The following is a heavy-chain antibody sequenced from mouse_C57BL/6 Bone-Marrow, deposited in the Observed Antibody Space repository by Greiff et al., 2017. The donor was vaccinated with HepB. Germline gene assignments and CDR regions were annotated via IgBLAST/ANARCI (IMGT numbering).Heavy chain of an antibody. D-gene: IGHD1-1*01. CDR1: GFSLTSYG. Sequence: VKVVESGPGLVAPSQSLSITCTVSGFSLTSYGVDWVRQSPGKGLEWLGVIWGVGSTNYNSALKSRLSISKDNSKSQVFLKMNSLQTDDTAMYYCASESSHYAMDYWGQGTSVTVSS. CDR3: ASESSHYAMDY. V-gene: IGHV2-6*01. J-gene: IGHJ4*01. CDR2: IWGVGST.